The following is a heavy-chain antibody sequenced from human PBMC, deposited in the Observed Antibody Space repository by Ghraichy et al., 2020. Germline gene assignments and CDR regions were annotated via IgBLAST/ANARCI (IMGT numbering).Heavy chain of an antibody. V-gene: IGHV1-8*01. J-gene: IGHJ6*02. CDR1: GYTFTSYD. Sequence: ASVKVSCKTSGYTFTSYDINWVRQATGQGLEWMGWMNPNSGNTGYAQKFQGRVTMTRNTSISTAYMELSSLRSEDTAVYYCARITLDFWSGYYVDYYYAMDVWGQGTTVTVSS. CDR2: MNPNSGNT. D-gene: IGHD3-3*01. CDR3: ARITLDFWSGYYVDYYYAMDV.